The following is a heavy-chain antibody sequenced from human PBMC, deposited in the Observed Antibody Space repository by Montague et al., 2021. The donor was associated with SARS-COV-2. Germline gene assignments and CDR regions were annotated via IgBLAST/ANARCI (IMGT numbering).Heavy chain of an antibody. V-gene: IGHV4-39*07. CDR1: GGSISSSNYF. J-gene: IGHJ4*02. Sequence: SETLSLTCTVSGGSISSSNYFWAWIRQPPGKGLEWIGSIYFGGGTYYNPSLKSRVTISVDTSTNHFSLKLTSVTAADTAVYYCARDVGKGFSGYENEGGFDYWGQGTPVTVSS. CDR3: ARDVGKGFSGYENEGGFDY. D-gene: IGHD5-12*01. CDR2: IYFGGGT.